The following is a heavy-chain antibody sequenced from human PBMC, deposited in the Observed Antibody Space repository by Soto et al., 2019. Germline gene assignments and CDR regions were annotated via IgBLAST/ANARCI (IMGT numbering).Heavy chain of an antibody. J-gene: IGHJ6*03. CDR1: GGSISSGGYY. V-gene: IGHV4-31*03. Sequence: SETLSLTCTVSGGSISSGGYYWSWIRQHPGKGLEWIGYIYYSGSTYYNPSLKSRVTISVDTSKNQFSLKLSSVTAADTAVYYCAQVVVVAANAWDYMDVWGKGTTVTVSS. D-gene: IGHD2-15*01. CDR2: IYYSGST. CDR3: AQVVVVAANAWDYMDV.